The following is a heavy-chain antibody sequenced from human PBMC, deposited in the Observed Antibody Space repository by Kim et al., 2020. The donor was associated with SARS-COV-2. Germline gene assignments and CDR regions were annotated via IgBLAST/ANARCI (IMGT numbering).Heavy chain of an antibody. J-gene: IGHJ6*02. D-gene: IGHD2-2*01. V-gene: IGHV3-23*01. CDR3: AKDLFVTTTAADSYFYSMDV. CDR2: ISGSGDST. CDR1: EFSFSSYA. Sequence: GGSLRLSCAASEFSFSSYAMSWVRRAPGKGLEWVSAISGSGDSTHYADLVKGRFAISRDNSKNTLYLQMNNLRAEDTAVYYCAKDLFVTTTAADSYFYSMDVWGQGTTVTVSS.